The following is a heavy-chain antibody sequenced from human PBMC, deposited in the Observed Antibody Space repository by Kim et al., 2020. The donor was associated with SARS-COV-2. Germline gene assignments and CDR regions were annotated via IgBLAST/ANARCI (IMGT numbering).Heavy chain of an antibody. CDR1: GFTFSSYS. J-gene: IGHJ6*02. V-gene: IGHV3-21*01. Sequence: GGSLRLSCAASGFTFSSYSMNWVRQAPGKGLEWVSSISSSSSYIYYADSVKGRFTISRDNAKNSLYLQMNSLRAEDTAVYYCARESGSRGNYYYYGMDVWGQGTTVTVSS. CDR2: ISSSSSYI. CDR3: ARESGSRGNYYYYGMDV. D-gene: IGHD6-13*01.